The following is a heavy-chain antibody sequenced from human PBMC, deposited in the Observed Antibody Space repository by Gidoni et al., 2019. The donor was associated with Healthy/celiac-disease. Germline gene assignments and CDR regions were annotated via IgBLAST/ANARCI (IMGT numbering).Heavy chain of an antibody. V-gene: IGHV4-39*07. J-gene: IGHJ5*02. CDR1: GCTISSSSYY. CDR2: IYYSGST. Sequence: QLQLQESGPGLVKPSETLSLTCTVSGCTISSSSYYWGWIRQPPGKGLEWIGSIYYSGSTYYNPSLKSRVTISVDTSKNQFSLKLSSVTAADTAVYYCARDRGQQLELNWFDPWGQGTLVTVSS. CDR3: ARDRGQQLELNWFDP. D-gene: IGHD6-13*01.